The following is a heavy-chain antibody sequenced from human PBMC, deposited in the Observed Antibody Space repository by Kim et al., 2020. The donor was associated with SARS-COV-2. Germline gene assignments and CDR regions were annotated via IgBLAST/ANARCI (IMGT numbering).Heavy chain of an antibody. Sequence: SETLSLTCTVSGGSISSYYWSWIRQPPGKGLEWIGYIYYSWSTNYNPSLKSRVTISVDTSKNQFSLKLSSVTAADTAVSYCARAIRGYSYGYYYYYGMDV. CDR2: IYYSWST. V-gene: IGHV4-59*01. J-gene: IGHJ6*01. CDR1: GGSISSYY. CDR3: ARAIRGYSYGYYYYYGMDV. D-gene: IGHD5-18*01.